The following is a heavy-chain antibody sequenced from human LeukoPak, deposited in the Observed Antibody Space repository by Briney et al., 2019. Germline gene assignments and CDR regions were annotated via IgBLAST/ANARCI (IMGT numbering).Heavy chain of an antibody. Sequence: GGTLRLSCAASGFSFSTSWMHWVRQAPGKGLVWVSRIHSDGIGTTYADSVKGRFTISRDNSKNTLDLQMNNLRAEDTAVYYCARDHYYVPDYWGQGTLVTVSS. D-gene: IGHD3-10*02. CDR2: IHSDGIGT. CDR3: ARDHYYVPDY. J-gene: IGHJ4*02. CDR1: GFSFSTSW. V-gene: IGHV3-74*03.